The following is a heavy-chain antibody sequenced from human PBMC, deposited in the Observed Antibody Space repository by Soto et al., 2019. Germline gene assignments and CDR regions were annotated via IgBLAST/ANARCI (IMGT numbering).Heavy chain of an antibody. V-gene: IGHV4-61*01. D-gene: IGHD5-12*01. CDR1: GGSVGTGINY. J-gene: IGHJ6*02. CDR2: IFTSGSA. Sequence: TSETLSLTCTVSGGSVGTGINYWTWIRQPPGEGLEWIGNIFTSGSANYDPSLKTRVTISVDTSKNQFSLKLTSVTAADTAVYYCARDGKVDIDRGGYYYYDMDVWGQGTTGTVS. CDR3: ARDGKVDIDRGGYYYYDMDV.